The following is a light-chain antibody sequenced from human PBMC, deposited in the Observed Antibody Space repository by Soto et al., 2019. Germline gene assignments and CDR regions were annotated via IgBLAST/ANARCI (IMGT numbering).Light chain of an antibody. Sequence: EIVLTQSPGTLSLSPGERATLSCRASQRVDDSHLAWYQLRPGQAPRLLIYGTSTRATGIPDRFSGSGSGTDFSLTLRGLKPEEFAVYYCQQYRMSPNTFGHGTRLEIK. J-gene: IGKJ5*01. CDR1: QRVDDSH. CDR2: GTS. CDR3: QQYRMSPNT. V-gene: IGKV3-20*01.